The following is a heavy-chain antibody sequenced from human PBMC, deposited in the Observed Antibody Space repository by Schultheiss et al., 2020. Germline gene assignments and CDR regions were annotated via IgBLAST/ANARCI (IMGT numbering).Heavy chain of an antibody. D-gene: IGHD3-3*01. J-gene: IGHJ5*02. CDR3: ARDGYYDFWSGYSRDNWFDP. CDR1: GFTFSSYA. V-gene: IGHV3-30-3*01. Sequence: GGSLRLSCAASGFTFSSYAMHWVRQAPGKGLEWVAVISYDGSNKYYADSVKGRFTISRDNSKNTLYLQMNSLRAEDTAVYYCARDGYYDFWSGYSRDNWFDPWGQGTLVTVS. CDR2: ISYDGSNK.